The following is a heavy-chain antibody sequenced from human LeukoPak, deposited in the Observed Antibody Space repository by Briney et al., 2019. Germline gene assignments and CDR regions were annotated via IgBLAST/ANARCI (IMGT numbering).Heavy chain of an antibody. V-gene: IGHV4-39*01. CDR3: ASLRERSYYARGFDY. Sequence: PSETLSLTCTVSGGSISTGSYYWGWVRQPPGKSLEWIGSIYYGGNTYYSPSLKSRVTISVDTSKNQFSLKLSSVTAADTAVYYCASLRERSYYARGFDYWGQGTLVTVSS. J-gene: IGHJ4*02. D-gene: IGHD1-26*01. CDR2: IYYGGNT. CDR1: GGSISTGSYY.